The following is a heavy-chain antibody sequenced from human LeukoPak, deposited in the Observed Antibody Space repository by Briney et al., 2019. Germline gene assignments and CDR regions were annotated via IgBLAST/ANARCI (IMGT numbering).Heavy chain of an antibody. D-gene: IGHD2-2*01. CDR3: ATVPPYCSSTSCYFVY. Sequence: GGSLRLSCAASGFTFSSYAMSWVRQAPGKGLEWVSAISGSGGSTYYADSVKGRFTISRDNSKNTLYLQMNSLRAEDTAVYYCATVPPYCSSTSCYFVYWGQGTLVTVSX. V-gene: IGHV3-23*01. CDR1: GFTFSSYA. CDR2: ISGSGGST. J-gene: IGHJ4*02.